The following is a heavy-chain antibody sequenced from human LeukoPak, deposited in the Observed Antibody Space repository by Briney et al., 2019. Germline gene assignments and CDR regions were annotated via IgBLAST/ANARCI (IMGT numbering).Heavy chain of an antibody. Sequence: GPLSLSCVASGFPFSSYAMSWVRQAPGKGLEWVSGIIGSGSSTSHADSVKGRFTISRDNSKNTLYLQMNSLRAEDTAVYYCAKGTQIYCSDIKCYPFDYWGQGTLVTVSS. D-gene: IGHD2-15*01. J-gene: IGHJ4*02. CDR2: IIGSGSST. V-gene: IGHV3-23*01. CDR1: GFPFSSYA. CDR3: AKGTQIYCSDIKCYPFDY.